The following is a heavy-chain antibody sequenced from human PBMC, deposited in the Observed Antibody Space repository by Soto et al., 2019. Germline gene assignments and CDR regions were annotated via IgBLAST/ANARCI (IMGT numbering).Heavy chain of an antibody. CDR2: IYYSGST. V-gene: IGHV4-59*01. J-gene: IGHJ6*02. CDR1: GGSISSYY. Sequence: PSETLSLTCTVSGGSISSYYWSWIRQPPGKGLEWIGYIYYSGSTNYNPSLKSRVTISVDTSKNQFSLKLSSVTAADTAVYYCARDGGSSTAGYYYYYYGMDVWGQGTTVTVSS. D-gene: IGHD6-6*01. CDR3: ARDGGSSTAGYYYYYYGMDV.